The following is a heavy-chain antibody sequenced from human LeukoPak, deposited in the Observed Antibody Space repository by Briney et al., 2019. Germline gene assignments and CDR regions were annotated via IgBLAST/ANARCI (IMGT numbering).Heavy chain of an antibody. CDR1: GFTVNSND. Sequence: GGSLRLSCAASGFTVNSNDMSWVRQAPGKGLEWVSVIDSGGRTFYADSVKGRFTISRDNAKNTLYLQMNSLRAEDTAVYYCARGRYYGMDVWGQGTTVTVS. CDR2: IDSGGRT. V-gene: IGHV3-66*01. J-gene: IGHJ6*02. CDR3: ARGRYYGMDV.